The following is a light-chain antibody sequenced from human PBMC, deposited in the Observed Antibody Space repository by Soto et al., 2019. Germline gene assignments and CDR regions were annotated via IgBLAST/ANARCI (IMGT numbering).Light chain of an antibody. Sequence: DIVLTQSPDTLSLSPGQRATLSCRASQSISSSFLAWYQQQPGQAPRLLIYGASSRATGIPDRFSGSGSGTDFTLTISRLEPEDFAVYYCQQCGSSPETFGPGTKVDIK. CDR2: GAS. J-gene: IGKJ1*01. CDR1: QSISSSF. V-gene: IGKV3-20*01. CDR3: QQCGSSPET.